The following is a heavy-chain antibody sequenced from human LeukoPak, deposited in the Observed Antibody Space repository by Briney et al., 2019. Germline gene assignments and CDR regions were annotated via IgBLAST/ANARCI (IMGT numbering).Heavy chain of an antibody. D-gene: IGHD2-15*01. Sequence: SGPTLVKPTQTLTLTCTFSGFSLSTSGVGVGLIRQPPGKALEWLALIYWNDDKRYSPSLKSRLTITKDTSKNQVVLTMTNMDPLDTATYYCAHRHRMPHFDYWGQGTLVTVSS. V-gene: IGHV2-5*01. CDR1: GFSLSTSGVG. CDR3: AHRHRMPHFDY. J-gene: IGHJ4*02. CDR2: IYWNDDK.